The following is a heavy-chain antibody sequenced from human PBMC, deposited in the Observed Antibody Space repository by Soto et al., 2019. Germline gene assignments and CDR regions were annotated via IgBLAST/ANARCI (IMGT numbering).Heavy chain of an antibody. CDR3: ARDRYCSGGSCYKSRLGAFDI. D-gene: IGHD2-15*01. Sequence: SETMSLTCTVSGGSISSGDYYWSWIRQPPGKGLEWIGYIYYSGSTYYNPSLKSRVTISVDTSKNQFSLKLSSVTAADTAVYYCARDRYCSGGSCYKSRLGAFDIWGQGTMVT. J-gene: IGHJ3*02. CDR2: IYYSGST. V-gene: IGHV4-30-4*01. CDR1: GGSISSGDYY.